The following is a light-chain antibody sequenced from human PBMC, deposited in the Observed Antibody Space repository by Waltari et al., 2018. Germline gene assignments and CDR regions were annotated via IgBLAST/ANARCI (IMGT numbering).Light chain of an antibody. J-gene: IGLJ1*01. CDR1: SSDVGGYNY. CDR3: SSYTSSSTQV. V-gene: IGLV2-14*01. CDR2: EVS. Sequence: QSALTQPASASGSPGQSITISCTGTSSDVGGYNYVSWYQQHPGKAPKLMIYEVSNRPSGVSNRFSGSKSGNTASLTISGPQAEDEADYYCSSYTSSSTQVFGTGTKVTVL.